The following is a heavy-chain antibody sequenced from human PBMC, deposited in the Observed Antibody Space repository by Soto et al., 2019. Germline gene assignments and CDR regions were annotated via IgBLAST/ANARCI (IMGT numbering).Heavy chain of an antibody. J-gene: IGHJ6*03. CDR1: GFTFDDYA. Sequence: EVQLVESGGGLVQPGRSLRLSCAASGFTFDDYAMHWVRQAPGKGLEWVSGISWNSGSIGYADSVKGRFTISRDNAKNSLYLQMNSLRAEDTALYYCAKDRGSNYYYCMDVWGKGTTVTVSS. CDR3: AKDRGSNYYYCMDV. D-gene: IGHD3-16*01. V-gene: IGHV3-9*01. CDR2: ISWNSGSI.